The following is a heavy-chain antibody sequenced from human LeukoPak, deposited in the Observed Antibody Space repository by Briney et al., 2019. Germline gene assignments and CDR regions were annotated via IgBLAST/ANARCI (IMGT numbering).Heavy chain of an antibody. D-gene: IGHD3-3*01. CDR1: GFTFSSYA. Sequence: GGSLRLSCAASGFTFSSYAMSWVRQAPGKGLEWVSVISGSGGSTYYADSVKGRFTISRDNSKNTLYLQMNSLRAEDTAVYYCAKEGSYYDFWSGYPEGFDYWGQGALVTVSS. J-gene: IGHJ4*02. V-gene: IGHV3-23*01. CDR2: ISGSGGST. CDR3: AKEGSYYDFWSGYPEGFDY.